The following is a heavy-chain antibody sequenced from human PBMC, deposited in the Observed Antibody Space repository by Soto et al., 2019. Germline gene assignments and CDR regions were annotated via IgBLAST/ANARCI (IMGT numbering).Heavy chain of an antibody. CDR1: GGSISSSSYY. CDR2: INHSGST. CDR3: ARGRIAAP. J-gene: IGHJ4*02. Sequence: QLQLQESGPGLVKPSETLSLTCTVSGGSISSSSYYWGWIRQPPGKGLEWIGEINHSGSTNYNPSLKSRVTISVDTSKNQFSLKLSSVTAADTAVYYCARGRIAAPWGQGTLVTVSS. D-gene: IGHD6-13*01. V-gene: IGHV4-39*07.